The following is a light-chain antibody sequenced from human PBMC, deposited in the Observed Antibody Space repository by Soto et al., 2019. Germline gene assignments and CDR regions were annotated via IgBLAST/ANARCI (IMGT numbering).Light chain of an antibody. J-gene: IGLJ2*01. CDR3: SSYAGINNLV. CDR2: EVS. V-gene: IGLV2-8*01. CDR1: SSDVGGYNY. Sequence: QSVLTQPPSASGSPGQSVTISCTGTSSDVGGYNYVSWYQHHPGKAPKLMIYEVSKRPSGVPARFSGSKSGNTASLTVSGLQAEDEADYYCSSYAGINNLVFGGGTKLTVL.